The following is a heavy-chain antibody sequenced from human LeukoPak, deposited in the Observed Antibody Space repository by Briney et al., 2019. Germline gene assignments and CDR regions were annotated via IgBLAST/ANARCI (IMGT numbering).Heavy chain of an antibody. CDR3: VREARATADF. V-gene: IGHV1-2*02. J-gene: IGHJ4*02. D-gene: IGHD1-26*01. CDR1: GFTFTDYH. CDR2: INSGSGDT. Sequence: ASVKVSCNASGFTFTDYHMHWVRQARGQGLEWMGWINSGSGDTNYAQKFQGRVTVTRDTSIRTTYMELSNLRSDDTAVYYCVREARATADFWGQGTLVTVSS.